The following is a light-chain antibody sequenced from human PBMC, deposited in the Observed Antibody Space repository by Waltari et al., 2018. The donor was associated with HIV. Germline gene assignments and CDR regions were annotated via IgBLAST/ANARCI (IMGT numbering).Light chain of an antibody. CDR1: TSDVGGYRY. J-gene: IGLJ1*01. CDR3: SSYTSSSTYV. Sequence: QSALTQPASVSGSPGQSITIPCTGTTSDVGGYRYVSWYQQHQGKAPKLMIYDVSNRPSGVSNRFSGSKSGNTASLTISGLQAEDEADYYCSSYTSSSTYVFGTGTKVTVL. CDR2: DVS. V-gene: IGLV2-14*03.